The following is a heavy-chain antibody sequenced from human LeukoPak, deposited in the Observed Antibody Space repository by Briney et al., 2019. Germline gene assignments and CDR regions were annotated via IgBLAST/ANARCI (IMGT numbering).Heavy chain of an antibody. D-gene: IGHD1-26*01. Sequence: GGSLRLSCVASGFTFSSYTMHWVRQAPGKGLEWVAVISYDGNNKYYADSAQGRFTISRDNSKNTMHLQMNSLRAEDTAVYYCARVVKGSGATLSTDAFDIWGQGTMVTVSS. CDR2: ISYDGNNK. V-gene: IGHV3-30*04. J-gene: IGHJ3*02. CDR3: ARVVKGSGATLSTDAFDI. CDR1: GFTFSSYT.